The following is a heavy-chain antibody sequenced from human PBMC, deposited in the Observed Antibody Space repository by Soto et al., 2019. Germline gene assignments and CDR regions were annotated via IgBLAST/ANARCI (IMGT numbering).Heavy chain of an antibody. CDR2: INPNGGST. J-gene: IGHJ4*02. CDR3: ARAGYSYGFPPRRVEPPSY. CDR1: GYTFTGYY. V-gene: IGHV1-46*01. D-gene: IGHD5-18*01. Sequence: ASVKVSCKASGYTFTGYYMHWVRQAPGQGLEWMGIINPNGGSTSYAQKFQGRVTMTRDTSTSTVYMELSSLRSEDTAVYYCARAGYSYGFPPRRVEPPSYWGQGTLVTVSS.